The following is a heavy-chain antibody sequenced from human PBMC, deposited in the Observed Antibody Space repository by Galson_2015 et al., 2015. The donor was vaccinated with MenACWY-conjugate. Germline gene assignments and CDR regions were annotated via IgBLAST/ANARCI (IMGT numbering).Heavy chain of an antibody. CDR3: AKVAYSNSWSQPLDY. D-gene: IGHD2-15*01. Sequence: SLRLSCAASGFTFSNYGMHWVRQAPGKGLEWVAVISYDGSNKYYVDSVKGRFTISRDNSKNTPYLQTNSLRPEDTAVYYCAKVAYSNSWSQPLDYWGQGTLVTVSS. CDR1: GFTFSNYG. J-gene: IGHJ4*02. CDR2: ISYDGSNK. V-gene: IGHV3-30*18.